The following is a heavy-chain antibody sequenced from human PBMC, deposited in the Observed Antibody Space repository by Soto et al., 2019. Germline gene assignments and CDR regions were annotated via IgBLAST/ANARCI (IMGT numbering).Heavy chain of an antibody. CDR2: ITINGNT. Sequence: VQQQEAGPGLVKPSDTLSLTCRVYGAYISEFSWSWIRQPAGKGLEWIGRITINGNTQKNPSFTVRVTMSIDTSRIHFSLNLPSATAADTALYYCARETGENWTYEAHWCPGTLVTVSS. V-gene: IGHV4-4*07. J-gene: IGHJ1*01. CDR1: GAYISEFS. CDR3: ARETGENWTYEAH. D-gene: IGHD1-7*01.